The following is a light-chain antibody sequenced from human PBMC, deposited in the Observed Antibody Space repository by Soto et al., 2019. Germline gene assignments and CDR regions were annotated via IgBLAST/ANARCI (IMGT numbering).Light chain of an antibody. CDR3: QQYGSPWT. J-gene: IGKJ1*01. Sequence: EIVLTQSPGTLSLSPGEGATLSCRASQSVSSDYLAWYQQRPGQAPRLVIYGTSNRATGVPDTFSASGSGTDFTLTISRLEPEDFAVYYCQQYGSPWTFCPGTKVEI. CDR1: QSVSSDY. V-gene: IGKV3-20*01. CDR2: GTS.